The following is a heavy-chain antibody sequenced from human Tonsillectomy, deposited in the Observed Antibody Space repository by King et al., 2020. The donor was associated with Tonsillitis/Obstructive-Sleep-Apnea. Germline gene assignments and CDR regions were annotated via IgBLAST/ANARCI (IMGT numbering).Heavy chain of an antibody. J-gene: IGHJ6*03. D-gene: IGHD6-6*01. CDR1: GGSVSSTDYY. CDR2: IYYDGTT. CDR3: ARHSRDSSWGDYFYYMDV. Sequence: LQLQESGPGLVKPSETLSLACTVSGGSVSSTDYYRGWIRQPPGKGLEWIGTIYYDGTTYYNPPLKSRVTISVAPSKNQFSLNLNSVTAADTAVYYCARHSRDSSWGDYFYYMDVWGKGTTVTVSS. V-gene: IGHV4-39*01.